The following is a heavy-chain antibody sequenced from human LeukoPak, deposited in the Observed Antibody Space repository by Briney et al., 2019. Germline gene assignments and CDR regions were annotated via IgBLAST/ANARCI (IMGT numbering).Heavy chain of an antibody. V-gene: IGHV3-20*04. CDR2: INWNGGST. CDR3: ARDRVYSAPSGQLWSHYYYYYMDV. Sequence: WTGGSLRLSCAASGFTFDDYGMSWVRQAPGKGLEWVSGINWNGGSTGYADSVKGRFTISRDNAKNSLYLQMNSLRAEDTALYYCARDRVYSAPSGQLWSHYYYYYMDVWGKGTTVTVSS. CDR1: GFTFDDYG. J-gene: IGHJ6*03. D-gene: IGHD5-18*01.